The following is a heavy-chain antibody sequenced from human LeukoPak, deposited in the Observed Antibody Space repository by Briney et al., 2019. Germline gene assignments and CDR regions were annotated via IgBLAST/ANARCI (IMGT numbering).Heavy chain of an antibody. Sequence: SETLSLTCTVSGGGISDYYWSWIRQPPGKGLEWIGYIYYTGSSNYSPSLKSRVTISVDTSKNQFSLKLSSVTAADTAVYYCARDEVVTAITDYWGQGTLVTVSS. V-gene: IGHV4-59*12. CDR3: ARDEVVTAITDY. J-gene: IGHJ4*02. D-gene: IGHD2-21*02. CDR2: IYYTGSS. CDR1: GGGISDYY.